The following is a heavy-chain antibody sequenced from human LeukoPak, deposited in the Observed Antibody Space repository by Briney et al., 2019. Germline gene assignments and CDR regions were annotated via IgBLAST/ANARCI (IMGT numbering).Heavy chain of an antibody. CDR1: GFTFSNYW. V-gene: IGHV3-7*04. Sequence: PGGSLRLSCAASGFTFSNYWRNWVRQAPGKGLEWVANIKQDESEKYYVDSVKGRFTISRDNDKNSLYLQMNSLRVEDTAVYYCSRGQVSAVTGLAAFDIWGQGTMVIVSS. D-gene: IGHD2-21*02. CDR2: IKQDESEK. J-gene: IGHJ3*02. CDR3: SRGQVSAVTGLAAFDI.